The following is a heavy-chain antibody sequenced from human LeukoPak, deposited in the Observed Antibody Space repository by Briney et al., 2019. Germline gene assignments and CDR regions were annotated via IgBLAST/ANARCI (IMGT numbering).Heavy chain of an antibody. CDR1: GFTFSTYW. CDR3: AKVLSSNWVYDVFDI. Sequence: PGGSLRLSCAASGFTFSTYWMHWVRQAPGKGLVWVSRIKSDGSSTNYADSVKGRFTISRDNAKNTLYLQMNSLRAEDTAVYYCAKVLSSNWVYDVFDIWGQGTMVTVSS. CDR2: IKSDGSST. D-gene: IGHD3-16*02. V-gene: IGHV3-74*01. J-gene: IGHJ3*02.